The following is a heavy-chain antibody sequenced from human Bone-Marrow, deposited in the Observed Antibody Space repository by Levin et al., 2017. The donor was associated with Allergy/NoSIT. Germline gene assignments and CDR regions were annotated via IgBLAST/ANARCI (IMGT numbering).Heavy chain of an antibody. J-gene: IGHJ4*02. V-gene: IGHV1-69*02. Sequence: KISCRASGGTLSIYTISWLRQAPGQGLEWMGRVVPVAGIANYAQHFQDRVSITADTSTKTAYMELSSLRSEDTAVYYCAKTSARSDSGSYFFDHWGQGTMVTVSS. D-gene: IGHD1-26*01. CDR1: GGTLSIYT. CDR2: VVPVAGIA. CDR3: AKTSARSDSGSYFFDH.